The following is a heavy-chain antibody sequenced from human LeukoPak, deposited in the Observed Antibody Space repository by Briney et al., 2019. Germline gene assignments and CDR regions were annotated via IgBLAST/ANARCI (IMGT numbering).Heavy chain of an antibody. V-gene: IGHV4-30-4*01. CDR2: IYYSGST. D-gene: IGHD3-22*01. Sequence: SETLSLTCTVSGGSISSGDYYWSWIPHPPGKGLEWIVYIYYSGSTYYNPSLKSRITISVATSKIQFSLRLSSVTAADTAVYYCASSPTDSSGYCSESFDYWGQGTLVTVSS. CDR3: ASSPTDSSGYCSESFDY. CDR1: GGSISSGDYY. J-gene: IGHJ4*02.